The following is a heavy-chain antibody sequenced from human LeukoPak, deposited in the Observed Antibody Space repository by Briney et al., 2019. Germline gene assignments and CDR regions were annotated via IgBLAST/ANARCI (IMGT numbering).Heavy chain of an antibody. CDR1: GFTFSTYW. J-gene: IGHJ4*02. CDR2: IKQDGSDK. CDR3: ARGGSTFDS. Sequence: GGSLRLSCAASGFTFSTYWMTWVRQASERGLEWVANIKQDGSDKYHVDSVEGRFTISRDNAKNSLYLQMSSLRVEDAAVYYCARGGSTFDSWGQGTLVTVSS. D-gene: IGHD2-15*01. V-gene: IGHV3-7*01.